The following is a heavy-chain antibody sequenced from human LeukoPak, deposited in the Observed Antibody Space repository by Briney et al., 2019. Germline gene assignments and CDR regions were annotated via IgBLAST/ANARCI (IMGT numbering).Heavy chain of an antibody. CDR1: GFTFSSYA. CDR2: ISYDGSNK. CDR3: AREIVVVVAATHFDY. V-gene: IGHV3-30*04. D-gene: IGHD2-15*01. Sequence: GGSLRLSCAASGFTFSSYAMHWVRQAPGKGLEWVAVISYDGSNKYYADSVKGRFTISRDNSKNTLYLQMNSLRAEDTAVYYCAREIVVVVAATHFDYWGQGTLVTVSS. J-gene: IGHJ4*02.